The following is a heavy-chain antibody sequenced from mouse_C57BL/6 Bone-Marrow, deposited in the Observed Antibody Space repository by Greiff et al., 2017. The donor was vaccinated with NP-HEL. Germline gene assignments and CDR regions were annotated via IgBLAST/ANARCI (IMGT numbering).Heavy chain of an antibody. J-gene: IGHJ3*01. CDR2: INPSNGGP. CDR3: AIYYYGP. Sequence: QVHLQQPGTELVKPGASVKLSCKASGYTFTNYWMHWVKQRPGQGLEWIGTINPSNGGPNYNEKFKSTAPLTVDQYSSTACRLLSRLTSEDSAVYYCAIYYYGPWGQGTLVTVSA. CDR1: GYTFTNYW. D-gene: IGHD1-1*01. V-gene: IGHV1-53*01.